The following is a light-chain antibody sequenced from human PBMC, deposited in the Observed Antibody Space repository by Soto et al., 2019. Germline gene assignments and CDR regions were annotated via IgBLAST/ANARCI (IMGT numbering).Light chain of an antibody. CDR1: SSDVGGYNY. J-gene: IGLJ1*01. V-gene: IGLV2-14*01. Sequence: QSALTQPASVSGSPGQSITISCTGTSSDVGGYNYVSWYQQHPGKAPKLMIYEVSNRPSGVSNRFSGSKSGNTASLTISGLQAEYGADYDCSSYTSSSTPYVFGTGTKLTVL. CDR2: EVS. CDR3: SSYTSSSTPYV.